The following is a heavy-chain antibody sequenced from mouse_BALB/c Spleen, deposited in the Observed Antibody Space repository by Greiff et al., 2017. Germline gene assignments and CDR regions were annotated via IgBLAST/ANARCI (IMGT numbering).Heavy chain of an antibody. J-gene: IGHJ4*01. Sequence: QVQLQQSGAELARPGASVKMSCKASGYTFTSYTMHWVKQRPGQGLEWIGYINPSSGYTNYNQKFKDKATLTADKSSSTAYMQLSSLTSEDSAVYFCKRSGGWLLQGYAMDYWGQGTSVTVSS. V-gene: IGHV1-4*01. D-gene: IGHD2-3*01. CDR1: GYTFTSYT. CDR2: INPSSGYT. CDR3: KRSGGWLLQGYAMDY.